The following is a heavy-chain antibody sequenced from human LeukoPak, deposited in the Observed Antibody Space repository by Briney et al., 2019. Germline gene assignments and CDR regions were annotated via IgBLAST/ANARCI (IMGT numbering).Heavy chain of an antibody. D-gene: IGHD1-1*01. CDR2: ISWNSGSI. V-gene: IGHV3-9*01. Sequence: LSLTCTVSGGSISSYYWSWIRQPPGKGLEWVSGISWNSGSIGYADSVKGRFTISRDNAKNSLYLQMNSLRAEDTALYYCAKDKGTTWRYYFDYWGQGTLVTVSS. CDR3: AKDKGTTWRYYFDY. CDR1: GGSISSYY. J-gene: IGHJ4*02.